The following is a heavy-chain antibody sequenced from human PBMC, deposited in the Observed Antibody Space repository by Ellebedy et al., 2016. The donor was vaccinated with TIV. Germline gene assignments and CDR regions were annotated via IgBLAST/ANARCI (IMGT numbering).Heavy chain of an antibody. J-gene: IGHJ4*02. CDR3: ARDLDRNYPGAYFDY. Sequence: GESLKISCAASGFTFSRYGMHWVRQAPGKGLEWVAGIWYDGSHNYYADSVKGRFTISRDNSKNTMYLQMNSLRAEDTAVYYCARDLDRNYPGAYFDYWGQGTLVTVSA. CDR2: IWYDGSHN. V-gene: IGHV3-33*01. CDR1: GFTFSRYG. D-gene: IGHD4-11*01.